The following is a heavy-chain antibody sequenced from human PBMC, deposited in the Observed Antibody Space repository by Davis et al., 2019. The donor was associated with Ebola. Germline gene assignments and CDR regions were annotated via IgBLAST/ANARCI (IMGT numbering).Heavy chain of an antibody. CDR3: ARNAPYHDSLDY. V-gene: IGHV3-48*02. CDR1: GFTFSSYG. Sequence: PGGSLRLSCAASGFTFSSYGMNWVRQAPGKGLEWVSYIRGSSTTIYYADSVKGRFTISRDNAKNSLYLQMNSLRDEDTAVYYCARNAPYHDSLDYWGQGTLVTVSS. CDR2: IRGSSTTI. J-gene: IGHJ4*02. D-gene: IGHD3-22*01.